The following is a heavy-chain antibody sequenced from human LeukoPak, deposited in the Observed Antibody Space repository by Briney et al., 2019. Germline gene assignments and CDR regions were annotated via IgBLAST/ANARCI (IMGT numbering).Heavy chain of an antibody. CDR3: ARVTSYLHYFDS. CDR2: IKSSGSTI. CDR1: GFTFSMYE. Sequence: GGSLRLSCAASGFTFSMYEMNWVRQAPGKGLEWVSYIKSSGSTINYADSVKGRFTISRDNAKNSLYLQMNSLRAEDTAVYYCARVTSYLHYFDSWGEGTLVTVSS. D-gene: IGHD2-2*01. J-gene: IGHJ4*02. V-gene: IGHV3-48*03.